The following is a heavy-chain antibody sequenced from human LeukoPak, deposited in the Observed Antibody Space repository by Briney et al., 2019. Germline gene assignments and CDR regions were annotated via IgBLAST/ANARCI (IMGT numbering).Heavy chain of an antibody. CDR2: VHLDGRT. J-gene: IGHJ4*02. V-gene: IGHV4-4*02. Sequence: PSGTLSLTCGVSGGSISGTSWWSWVRQPPGKGLEWIGEVHLDGRTNYNPSLKSRLIMSVDLPENHISLKLTSVTAADTAVYYCAREGGFYRPLDYSGQGTLVTVSS. CDR1: GGSISGTSW. D-gene: IGHD3-3*01. CDR3: AREGGFYRPLDY.